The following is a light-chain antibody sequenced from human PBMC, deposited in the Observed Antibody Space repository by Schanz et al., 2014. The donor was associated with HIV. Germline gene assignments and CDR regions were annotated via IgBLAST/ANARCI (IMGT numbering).Light chain of an antibody. CDR2: DDS. V-gene: IGLV2-14*03. Sequence: QSALTQPASVSGSPGQSITISCTGPNSDIDFDYYVSWFQQHPGKAPQLMICDDSRRPSGVSNRFSGSKSDNTASLTISGLQPEDEGDYYCCSYSRVGTPHYVFGTGTKLTVL. CDR1: NSDIDFDYY. J-gene: IGLJ1*01. CDR3: CSYSRVGTPHYV.